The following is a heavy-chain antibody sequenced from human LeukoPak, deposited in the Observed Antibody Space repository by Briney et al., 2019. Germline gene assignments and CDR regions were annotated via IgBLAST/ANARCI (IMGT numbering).Heavy chain of an antibody. CDR3: ARGSIVVVPAAHYYFDY. D-gene: IGHD2-2*01. Sequence: SETLSLTCAVYGGSFSGYYWSWIRQPPGKGLEWIGEINHSGSTNYNPSLKSRVTISVDTSKNQFSLKLSSVTAADTAVYYCARGSIVVVPAAHYYFDYWGQGALVTVSS. CDR2: INHSGST. CDR1: GGSFSGYY. J-gene: IGHJ4*02. V-gene: IGHV4-34*01.